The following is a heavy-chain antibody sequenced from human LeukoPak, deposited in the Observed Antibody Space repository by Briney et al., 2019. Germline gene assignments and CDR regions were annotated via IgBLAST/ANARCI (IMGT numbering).Heavy chain of an antibody. CDR1: GFTFSSYA. CDR2: ISYDGSNK. CDR3: ARVDSRGIAAAGTSEYFQH. D-gene: IGHD6-13*01. Sequence: GGSLRLSCAASGFTFSSYAMHWVRQAPGKGLEWVAVISYDGSNKYYADSVKGRFTISRDNSKNTLYLQMNSLRAEDTAVYYCARVDSRGIAAAGTSEYFQHWGQGTLVTISS. V-gene: IGHV3-30-3*01. J-gene: IGHJ1*01.